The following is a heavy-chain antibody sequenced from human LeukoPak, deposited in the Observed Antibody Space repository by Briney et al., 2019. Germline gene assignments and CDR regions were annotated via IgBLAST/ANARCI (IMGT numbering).Heavy chain of an antibody. V-gene: IGHV1-69*13. CDR2: IIPIFGTA. Sequence: SVKVSYKASGGTFSSYAISWVRQAPGQGLEWMGGIIPIFGTANYAQKFQGRVTITADESTSTAYMELSSLRSEDTAVYYCAVDAYLGGHLGNWFDPWGQGTLVTVSS. CDR3: AVDAYLGGHLGNWFDP. J-gene: IGHJ5*02. CDR1: GGTFSSYA. D-gene: IGHD2-21*01.